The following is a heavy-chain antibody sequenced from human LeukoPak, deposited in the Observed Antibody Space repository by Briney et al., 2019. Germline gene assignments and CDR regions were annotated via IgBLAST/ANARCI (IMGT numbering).Heavy chain of an antibody. CDR2: IRGGADDT. CDR3: ATSGFSGYDHPS. D-gene: IGHD5-12*01. Sequence: GGSLRLSCAASGFTFRSYSMAWVRLAPGKGLEWVSVIRGGADDTSYADSVKGRFTSSRDNSKNTLFLQMDGLRVEDTAVYYCATSGFSGYDHPSWGQGTLVTVSS. CDR1: GFTFRSYS. J-gene: IGHJ5*02. V-gene: IGHV3-23*01.